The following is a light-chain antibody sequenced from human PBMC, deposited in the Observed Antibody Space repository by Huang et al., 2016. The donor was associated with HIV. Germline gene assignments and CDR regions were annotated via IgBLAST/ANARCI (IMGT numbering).Light chain of an antibody. J-gene: IGKJ2*01. Sequence: EIVMTHSPDTLSVSPGERAILSCRASQSVSTNLAWYQQRPGQAPRLLIDGSSTRSKGVPARFIGSGSGTEFSLTISSLQSEDFAVYYCQQYNNWPPYTFGQGTKLEIK. CDR2: GSS. V-gene: IGKV3-15*01. CDR1: QSVSTN. CDR3: QQYNNWPPYT.